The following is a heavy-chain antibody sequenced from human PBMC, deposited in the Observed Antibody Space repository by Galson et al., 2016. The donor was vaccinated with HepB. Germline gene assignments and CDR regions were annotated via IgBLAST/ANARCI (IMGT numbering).Heavy chain of an antibody. CDR2: IFLSRNT. J-gene: IGHJ4*02. D-gene: IGHD3-22*01. V-gene: IGHV4-30-2*01. CDR1: GVSVTSGGYS. CDR3: ARAARNFYDSSGFLGYFDS. Sequence: TLSLTCAVSGVSVTSGGYSWNWIRQPPGKGLEWIGYIFLSRNTSYNPSLKSRVKISLDRSKNHLSLRLYSVTAEDTAVYYCARAARNFYDSSGFLGYFDSWGQGARVTVSS.